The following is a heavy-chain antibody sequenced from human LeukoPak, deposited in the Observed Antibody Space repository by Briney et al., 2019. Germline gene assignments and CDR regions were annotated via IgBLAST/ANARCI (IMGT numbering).Heavy chain of an antibody. CDR3: ATLRKQQLDYYYYYMDV. J-gene: IGHJ6*03. D-gene: IGHD6-13*01. Sequence: SETLSLTCTVSGGSISSYYWSWIRKPPRKGLEWIGYIYYSGSTNYNPSLKSRVTISVDTSKNQFSLKLSSVTAADTAVYYCATLRKQQLDYYYYYMDVWGKGTTVTVSS. CDR2: IYYSGST. CDR1: GGSISSYY. V-gene: IGHV4-59*01.